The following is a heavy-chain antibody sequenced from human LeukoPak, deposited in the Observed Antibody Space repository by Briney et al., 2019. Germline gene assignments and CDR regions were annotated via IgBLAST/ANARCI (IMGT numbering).Heavy chain of an antibody. CDR1: GGTFSSYA. CDR3: ARDANDYGDYEGFDY. J-gene: IGHJ4*02. CDR2: IIPIFGTA. D-gene: IGHD4-17*01. Sequence: WASVKVSCKASGGTFSSYAISWVRQAPGQGLEWMGGIIPIFGTANYAQKFQGRVTITADESTSTAYMELSSLRSEDTAVYYCARDANDYGDYEGFDYWGQGTLVTVSS. V-gene: IGHV1-69*13.